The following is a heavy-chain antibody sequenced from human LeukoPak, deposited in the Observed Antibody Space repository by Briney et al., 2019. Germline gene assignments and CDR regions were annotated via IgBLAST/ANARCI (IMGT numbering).Heavy chain of an antibody. V-gene: IGHV4-34*12. Sequence: SETLSLTCAVYGGSFSNYYWSWIRQPPGKGLEWIGEIIHSGSPNYNPSLKSRVTISVDSSKNQFSLKLSSVTAADTAVYYCARVNYGSGSYYFDYWGQGTLVTVSS. D-gene: IGHD3-10*01. J-gene: IGHJ4*02. CDR1: GGSFSNYY. CDR2: IIHSGSP. CDR3: ARVNYGSGSYYFDY.